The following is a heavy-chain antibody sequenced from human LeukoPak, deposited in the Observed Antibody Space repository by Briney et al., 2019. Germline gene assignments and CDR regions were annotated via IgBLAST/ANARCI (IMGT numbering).Heavy chain of an antibody. CDR3: ASLVVELWFGESSNWFDP. D-gene: IGHD3-10*01. V-gene: IGHV3-48*03. Sequence: PGGSLRLSCAASGFTFSSYEMNWVRQAPGKGLEWVSYISSSGSTIYYADSVKGRFTISRDNAKNSLYLQMNSLRAEDTAVYYCASLVVELWFGESSNWFDPWGQGTLVTVSS. CDR2: ISSSGSTI. J-gene: IGHJ5*02. CDR1: GFTFSSYE.